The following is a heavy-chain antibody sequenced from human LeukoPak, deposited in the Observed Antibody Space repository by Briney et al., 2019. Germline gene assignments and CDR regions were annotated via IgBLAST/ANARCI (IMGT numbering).Heavy chain of an antibody. CDR3: ARAESYCVPAAIPDY. Sequence: GGSLRLSCAASGFTFSSYSMNWVRQAPGKGLEWVSSISSSSSYIYYADSVKGRFTISRDNAKNSLYLQMNSLRAEDTAVYYCARAESYCVPAAIPDYWGQGTLVTVSS. CDR1: GFTFSSYS. CDR2: ISSSSSYI. V-gene: IGHV3-21*01. D-gene: IGHD2-2*01. J-gene: IGHJ4*02.